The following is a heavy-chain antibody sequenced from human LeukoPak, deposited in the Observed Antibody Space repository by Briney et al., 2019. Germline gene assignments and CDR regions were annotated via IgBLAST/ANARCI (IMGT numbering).Heavy chain of an antibody. V-gene: IGHV5-51*01. CDR1: GYSFTSYW. Sequence: GESLKISCKGSGYSFTSYWIGWVRQMPGKGLEWMGIIYPGDSDTRYSPSFQGQVTISADKSISTAYLQWSSLKASDTAMYYCARLPRYSSSQVYYYAMDVWGKGTTVTVSS. CDR2: IYPGDSDT. J-gene: IGHJ6*04. CDR3: ARLPRYSSSQVYYYAMDV. D-gene: IGHD6-13*01.